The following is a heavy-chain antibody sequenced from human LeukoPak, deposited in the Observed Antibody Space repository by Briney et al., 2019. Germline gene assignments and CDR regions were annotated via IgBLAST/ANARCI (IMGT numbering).Heavy chain of an antibody. J-gene: IGHJ4*02. V-gene: IGHV4-38-2*02. D-gene: IGHD6-6*01. CDR2: IHPRGNI. CDR3: AREKWYSSSLFYDY. Sequence: PSETLSLTCIVSGDSISSGYYWGWIRQPPEKGLEWIGNIHPRGNIYYNPSLKSRVIMSIDTSKNQSSLRLRSVPAADTALYYCAREKWYSSSLFYDYWGQGTLVTVSS. CDR1: GDSISSGYY.